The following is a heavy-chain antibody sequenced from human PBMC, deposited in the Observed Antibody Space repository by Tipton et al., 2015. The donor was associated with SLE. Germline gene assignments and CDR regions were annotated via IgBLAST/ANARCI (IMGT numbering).Heavy chain of an antibody. CDR2: IYTSGST. Sequence: TLSLTCTVSGGSISGYYWSWIRQPAGKGLEWIGRIYTSGSTNYKPSLKSRVTISVDTSKNQFSLKLSSVTAADTAVYYCARGGTWIQPYFDYWGQGTLVTVSS. D-gene: IGHD5-18*01. J-gene: IGHJ4*02. V-gene: IGHV4-4*07. CDR3: ARGGTWIQPYFDY. CDR1: GGSISGYY.